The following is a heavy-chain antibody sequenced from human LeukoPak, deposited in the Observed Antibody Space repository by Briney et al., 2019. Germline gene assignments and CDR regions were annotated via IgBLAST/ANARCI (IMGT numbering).Heavy chain of an antibody. V-gene: IGHV1-69*04. D-gene: IGHD3-22*01. J-gene: IGHJ4*02. CDR3: ARGYGYYYDSSGSTADY. CDR2: IIPILGIV. Sequence: SVKVSCKASGGTFSSYAISWVRQAPGQGLEWMGRIIPILGIVNYAQKFQGRVTITADKSTSTAYMELSSLRSEDTAVYYCARGYGYYYDSSGSTADYWGQGTLVTVSS. CDR1: GGTFSSYA.